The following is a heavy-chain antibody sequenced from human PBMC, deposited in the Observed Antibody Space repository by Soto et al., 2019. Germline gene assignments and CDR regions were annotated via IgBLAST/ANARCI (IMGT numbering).Heavy chain of an antibody. J-gene: IGHJ4*02. V-gene: IGHV3-30*04. CDR1: GFTFRSYV. D-gene: IGHD4-17*01. CDR3: ARDRAHTTVTTPGY. CDR2: ISYDGTKT. Sequence: QVQLVESGGGVVQPGRSLRLSCAASGFTFRSYVMHWVRQLPGKGLEWVALISYDGTKTDYPDSVKGRFTISRDNSKNTLSLQMNSLRVEDTAVYYCARDRAHTTVTTPGYWGQGTLVTVSS.